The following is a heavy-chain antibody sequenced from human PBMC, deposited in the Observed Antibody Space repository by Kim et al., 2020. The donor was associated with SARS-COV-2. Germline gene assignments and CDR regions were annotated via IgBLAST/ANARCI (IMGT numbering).Heavy chain of an antibody. D-gene: IGHD2-2*01. Sequence: ASVKVSCKASGYTFTSYGISWVRQAPGQGLEWMGWISAYNGNTNYAQKLQGRVTMTTDTSTSTAYMELRSLRSDDTAVYYCERDRAGSWYQPTYYYYGMDVWGQGTTVTVSS. CDR3: ERDRAGSWYQPTYYYYGMDV. V-gene: IGHV1-18*04. CDR1: GYTFTSYG. CDR2: ISAYNGNT. J-gene: IGHJ6*02.